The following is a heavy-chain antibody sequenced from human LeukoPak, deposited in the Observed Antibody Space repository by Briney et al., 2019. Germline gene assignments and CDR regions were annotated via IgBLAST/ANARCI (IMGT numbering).Heavy chain of an antibody. J-gene: IGHJ4*02. CDR2: IYYSGNT. CDR3: ARDYGDYQFDY. CDR1: GGSISSSSYY. Sequence: SETLSLTCTVSGGSISSSSYYWGWIRQPPGKGLEWIGNIYYSGNTYYNLSLKSRVTISADTSKNHFSRNLKSVTAADTAVYYCARDYGDYQFDYWGQGILVTVSS. D-gene: IGHD4-17*01. V-gene: IGHV4-39*02.